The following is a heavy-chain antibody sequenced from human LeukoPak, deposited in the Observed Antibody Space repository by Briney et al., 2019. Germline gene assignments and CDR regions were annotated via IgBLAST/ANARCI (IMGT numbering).Heavy chain of an antibody. V-gene: IGHV3-23*01. D-gene: IGHD5-18*01. CDR3: AKDLVGYSYGYYFDY. Sequence: PSETLSLTCAVYGGSFSGYYWSWIRQPPGKGLEWVSAISGSGGSTYYADSVKGRFTISRDNSKNTLYLQMNSLRAEDTAVYYCAKDLVGYSYGYYFDYWGQGTLVTVSS. CDR2: ISGSGGST. J-gene: IGHJ4*02. CDR1: GGSFSGYY.